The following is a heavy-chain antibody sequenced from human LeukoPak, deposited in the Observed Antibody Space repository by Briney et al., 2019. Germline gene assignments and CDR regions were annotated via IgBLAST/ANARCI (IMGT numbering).Heavy chain of an antibody. Sequence: PSETLSLTCTVSGGSITSYYWSWIRQPPGKGLEWIGYIYYSGSTNYNPSLKSRVTISVDTSKNQFSLKLSSVTAADTAVYYCARDRYYYDSSDYSLFDYWGQGTLVTVSS. J-gene: IGHJ4*02. CDR3: ARDRYYYDSSDYSLFDY. CDR1: GGSITSYY. V-gene: IGHV4-59*01. CDR2: IYYSGST. D-gene: IGHD3-22*01.